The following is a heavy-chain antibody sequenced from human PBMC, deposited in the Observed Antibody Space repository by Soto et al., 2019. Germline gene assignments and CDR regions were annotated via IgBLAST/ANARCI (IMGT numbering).Heavy chain of an antibody. D-gene: IGHD3-22*01. V-gene: IGHV4-61*01. J-gene: IGHJ4*02. Sequence: QVQLQESGPGLVKPSETLSLTCTVSGGSVSSGSYYWSWIRQPPGKGLEWIGYIYYSGSTNYNPSLKSRVTISVDTSKNQFSLKLSSVTAADTAVYYCARVLGYYYDSSGYLVFDYWGQGTLVTVSS. CDR3: ARVLGYYYDSSGYLVFDY. CDR2: IYYSGST. CDR1: GGSVSSGSYY.